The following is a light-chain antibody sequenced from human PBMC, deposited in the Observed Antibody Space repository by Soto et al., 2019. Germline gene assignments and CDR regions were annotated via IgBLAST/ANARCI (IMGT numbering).Light chain of an antibody. V-gene: IGKV3-20*01. CDR3: QQHGTSPI. CDR2: GAS. Sequence: EVVLTQSPGTLYLSPGERATLSCRASQAVSSILLAWYQQKPGQAPRLLIYGASSRATGIPDRFSGSGSGTDFTLTVTILEPEDFAVYYCQQHGTSPIFGGVNKVEIK. J-gene: IGKJ4*01. CDR1: QAVSSIL.